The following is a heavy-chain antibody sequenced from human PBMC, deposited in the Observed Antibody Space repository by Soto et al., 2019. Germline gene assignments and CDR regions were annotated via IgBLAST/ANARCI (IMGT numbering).Heavy chain of an antibody. CDR2: MNPGSGKT. J-gene: IGHJ5*02. Sequence: ASVKVSCKASGYTFINFDISRVRQAAGQGLEWLGWMNPGSGKTGYASKFQGRVAMTRDASTGTSHLELSSLTSDDTAVYYCARMASAGTLNWFDPWGQGTLVTVSS. CDR3: ARMASAGTLNWFDP. V-gene: IGHV1-8*02. CDR1: GYTFINFD. D-gene: IGHD6-13*01.